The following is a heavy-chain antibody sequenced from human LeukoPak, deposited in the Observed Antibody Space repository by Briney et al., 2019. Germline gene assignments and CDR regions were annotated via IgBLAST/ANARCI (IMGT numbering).Heavy chain of an antibody. CDR1: GGSISSYY. J-gene: IGHJ4*02. V-gene: IGHV4-59*01. CDR3: ARGSGVSSDY. CDR2: IYYSGST. Sequence: SETLSLTCTVSGGSISSYYWSWIRQPPGKGLEWIGYIYYSGSTNYNPSLKSRVTISVDTSKNQFSLKLSSVIAADTAVYYCARGSGVSSDYWGQGTLVTVSS. D-gene: IGHD3-10*01.